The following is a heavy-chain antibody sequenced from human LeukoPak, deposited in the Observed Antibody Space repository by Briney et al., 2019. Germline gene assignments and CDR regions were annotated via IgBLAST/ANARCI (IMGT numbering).Heavy chain of an antibody. CDR3: ATDGPSPAAISIQLDY. D-gene: IGHD2-2*01. CDR2: FDPEDGET. CDR1: GYTFTSYG. J-gene: IGHJ4*02. V-gene: IGHV1-24*01. Sequence: ASVTVSCKASGYTFTSYGISWVRQAPGKGLEWMGGFDPEDGETIYAQKFQGRVTMTEDTSTDTAYMELSSLRSEDTAVYYCATDGPSPAAISIQLDYWGQGTLVTVSS.